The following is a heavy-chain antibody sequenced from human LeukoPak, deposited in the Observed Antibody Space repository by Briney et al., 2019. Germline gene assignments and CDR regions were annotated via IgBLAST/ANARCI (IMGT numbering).Heavy chain of an antibody. D-gene: IGHD3-10*01. CDR1: GFTFSSYG. J-gene: IGHJ4*02. CDR2: ISGSGGST. Sequence: GGSLRLSCAASGFTFSSYGMSWVRQAPGKGLEWVSAISGSGGSTYYADSVKGRFTISRDNYKNTLYLQMNSLRAEDTAVYYCAKDRKLYGSGSYFDYWGQGTLVTVSS. CDR3: AKDRKLYGSGSYFDY. V-gene: IGHV3-23*01.